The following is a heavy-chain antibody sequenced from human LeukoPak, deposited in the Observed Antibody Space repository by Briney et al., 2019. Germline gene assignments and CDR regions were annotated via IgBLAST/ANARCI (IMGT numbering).Heavy chain of an antibody. D-gene: IGHD5-12*01. Sequence: SETLSLTCTVSGGTISSYYWSWIRQPPGKGLEWIGYIYDIGGTSYNSSLKSRVTISVDTSSNQFSLMLTSVTAADTAVYYCARGTKTGYTGYDWNYWGQGSLVSVSS. CDR2: IYDIGGT. CDR1: GGTISSYY. J-gene: IGHJ4*02. CDR3: ARGTKTGYTGYDWNY. V-gene: IGHV4-59*08.